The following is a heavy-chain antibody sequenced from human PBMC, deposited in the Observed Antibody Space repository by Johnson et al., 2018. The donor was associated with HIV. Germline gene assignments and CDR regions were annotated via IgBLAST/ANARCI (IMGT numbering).Heavy chain of an antibody. V-gene: IGHV3-30*18. D-gene: IGHD3-10*01. CDR3: AKESRGAPGAFDI. J-gene: IGHJ3*02. CDR1: GFTVSSNY. Sequence: QVQLVESGGGLVQPGGSLRLSCAASGFTVSSNYMSWVRQAPGKGLEWVAVISYDGSNRNYADSVKGRFTISRDNSKNTLYLQMNCLRAEDTAVYYCAKESRGAPGAFDIWGQGTMVTVSS. CDR2: ISYDGSNR.